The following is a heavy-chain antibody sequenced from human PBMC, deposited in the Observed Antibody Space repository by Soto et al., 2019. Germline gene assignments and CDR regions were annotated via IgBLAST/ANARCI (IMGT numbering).Heavy chain of an antibody. CDR3: AKGSLWFGELLVHFDY. CDR1: GFTFSSYA. Sequence: GGSLRLSCAASGFTFSSYAMSWVRQAPGKGLEWVSAISGSGGSTYYADSVKGRFTISRDNSKKTLYLQMNSLRAEDTAVYYCAKGSLWFGELLVHFDYWGQGTLVTVSS. D-gene: IGHD3-10*01. V-gene: IGHV3-23*01. CDR2: ISGSGGST. J-gene: IGHJ4*02.